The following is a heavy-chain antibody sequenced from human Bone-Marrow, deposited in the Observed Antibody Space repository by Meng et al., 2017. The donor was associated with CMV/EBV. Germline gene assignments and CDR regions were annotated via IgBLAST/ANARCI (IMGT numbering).Heavy chain of an antibody. D-gene: IGHD3-22*01. CDR2: ISGSGSTI. Sequence: LSLTCEASGFAFSDYYMCWIRQAPGKGLEWISYISGSGSTIYYADSMKGRISISRDNAKNSVFLQMSSLRAEDTAVYFCARGATYYYDSSGSFDQWGQGTLVTVSS. CDR1: GFAFSDYY. CDR3: ARGATYYYDSSGSFDQ. J-gene: IGHJ4*02. V-gene: IGHV3-11*01.